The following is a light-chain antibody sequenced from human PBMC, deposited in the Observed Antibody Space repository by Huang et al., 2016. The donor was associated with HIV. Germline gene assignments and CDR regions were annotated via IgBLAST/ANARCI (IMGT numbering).Light chain of an antibody. J-gene: IGKJ1*01. Sequence: DIVMTQSPATLSVSPGERATLSCRASQSVSSNLAWYQQKPGQAPRLLIYGASTRATGITARFSGSGSGTEFTLTISSLQSEDFAVYYCQQYNNWPRTCGQGTKVEIK. CDR1: QSVSSN. CDR2: GAS. V-gene: IGKV3-15*01. CDR3: QQYNNWPRT.